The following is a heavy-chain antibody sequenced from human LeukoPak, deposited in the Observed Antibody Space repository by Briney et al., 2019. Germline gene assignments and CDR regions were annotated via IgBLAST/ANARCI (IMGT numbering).Heavy chain of an antibody. D-gene: IGHD3-22*01. CDR1: GFTFSSYS. J-gene: IGHJ4*02. CDR2: ISSSSSYI. V-gene: IGHV3-21*01. CDR3: ARREGSGYYYADY. Sequence: GGSLRLSCAASGFTFSSYSMNWVPQAPGNGLEWVSSISSSSSYIYYADSVKGRFTISRDNAKNSLYLQMNSLRAEDTAVYYCARREGSGYYYADYWGQGTLVTVSS.